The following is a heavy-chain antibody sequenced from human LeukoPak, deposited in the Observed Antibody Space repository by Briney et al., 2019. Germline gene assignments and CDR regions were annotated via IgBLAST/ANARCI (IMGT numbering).Heavy chain of an antibody. CDR3: ARAGAYHFDN. J-gene: IGHJ4*02. Sequence: GGSLRLSCAASGFTFSDYWMHWVRQAPGKGLVWVSIINADTRGTYYADSVKGRFTISRDNAKNTLYLQMNSLRAEDTAVYYCARAGAYHFDNWGQGTLVTVSS. CDR1: GFTFSDYW. D-gene: IGHD3-16*01. CDR2: INADTRGT. V-gene: IGHV3-74*01.